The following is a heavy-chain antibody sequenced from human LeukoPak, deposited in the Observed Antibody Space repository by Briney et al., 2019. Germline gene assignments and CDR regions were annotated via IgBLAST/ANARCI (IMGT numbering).Heavy chain of an antibody. CDR1: GYTFTSYG. Sequence: GASVKVSCKASGYTFTSYGISWVRQAPGQGLEWMGWISAYNGNTNYAQKFQGRVTMTRDTSTSTVYMELSSLRSEDTAVYYCARDNGEMVRGVIIIDYYMDVWGKGTTVTISS. D-gene: IGHD3-10*01. CDR3: ARDNGEMVRGVIIIDYYMDV. CDR2: ISAYNGNT. J-gene: IGHJ6*03. V-gene: IGHV1-18*01.